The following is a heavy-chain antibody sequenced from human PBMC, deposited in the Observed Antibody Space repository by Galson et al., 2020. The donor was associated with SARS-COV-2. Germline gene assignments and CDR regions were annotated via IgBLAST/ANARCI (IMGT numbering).Heavy chain of an antibody. J-gene: IGHJ4*02. CDR2: FDPEDGET. CDR1: GYTLTELS. V-gene: IGHV1-24*01. CDR3: ATQPHYDYVWGSYRPIRYFDY. D-gene: IGHD3-16*02. Sequence: ASVKVSCKVSGYTLTELSMHWVRQAPGKGLEWMGGFDPEDGETIYAQKFQGRVTMTEDTSTDTAYMELSSLRSEDTAVYYCATQPHYDYVWGSYRPIRYFDYWGQGTLVTVSS.